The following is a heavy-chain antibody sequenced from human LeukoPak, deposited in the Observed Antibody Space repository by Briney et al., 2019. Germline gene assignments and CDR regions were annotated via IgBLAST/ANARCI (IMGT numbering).Heavy chain of an antibody. CDR1: GFMFDDSA. CDR3: AKEGYSHTSNYFDN. V-gene: IGHV3-43*02. D-gene: IGHD2-15*01. J-gene: IGHJ4*02. CDR2: ISGDGVST. Sequence: GGSLRLSCAASGFMFDDSAMHWVRQAPGQGLEWVSLISGDGVSTFYADSVKGRFTISRDNSKNSLSLQMDSLTTEDTALYYCAKEGYSHTSNYFDNWGQGILVTVSS.